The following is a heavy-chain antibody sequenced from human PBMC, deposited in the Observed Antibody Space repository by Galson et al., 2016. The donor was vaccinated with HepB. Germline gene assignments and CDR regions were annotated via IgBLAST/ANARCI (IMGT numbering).Heavy chain of an antibody. CDR2: IYRSGTT. V-gene: IGHV4-30-2*01. CDR1: GTSVTTGGHS. CDR3: ARLTYADYLGY. Sequence: TLSLTCAVSGTSVTTGGHSWSWVRQPPGKGLEWVGYIYRSGTTFYNPSLKSRVTISVDGSKNHLSLRLTSVTAADTAVYFCARLTYADYLGYWGQGTLVTVSS. J-gene: IGHJ4*02. D-gene: IGHD2-2*01.